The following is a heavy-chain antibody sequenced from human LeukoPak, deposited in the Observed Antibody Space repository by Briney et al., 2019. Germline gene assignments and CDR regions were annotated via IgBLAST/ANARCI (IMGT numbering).Heavy chain of an antibody. V-gene: IGHV1-69*04. CDR1: GGTFSIYA. CDR2: IIPILGIA. CDR3: ARMKLTDAFDI. Sequence: SVKLSCEVCGGTFSIYAISWVRQAPGQGLVWVGRIIPILGIANYAQKFQGRVTITADKSTSTAYMELSSLRSEDTAVYYGARMKLTDAFDIWGEGTMVTVSS. D-gene: IGHD4/OR15-4a*01. J-gene: IGHJ3*02.